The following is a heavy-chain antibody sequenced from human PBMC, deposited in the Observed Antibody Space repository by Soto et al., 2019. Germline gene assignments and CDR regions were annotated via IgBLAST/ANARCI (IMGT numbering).Heavy chain of an antibody. J-gene: IGHJ5*02. Sequence: EVHLVESGGGLVKPGGSLRLSCAASGFTFRDFTMNWVRQAPGKGLEWVSSISSSGTFKYYADSLGGRFTISRDNANNSLYLQLNSLRGEDTAIYYCARDDLYDSTGYDSWGQGTLVTV. CDR2: ISSSGTFK. D-gene: IGHD3-22*01. CDR3: ARDDLYDSTGYDS. V-gene: IGHV3-21*01. CDR1: GFTFRDFT.